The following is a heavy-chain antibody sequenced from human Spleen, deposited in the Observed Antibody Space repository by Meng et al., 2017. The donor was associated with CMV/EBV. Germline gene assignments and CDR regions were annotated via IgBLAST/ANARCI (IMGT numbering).Heavy chain of an antibody. V-gene: IGHV4-59*11. D-gene: IGHD2-2*01. CDR2: IYYTGST. J-gene: IGHJ6*02. Sequence: SETLSLTCSVSGGSISGHYWTWIRHPPGKGLEWIGYIYYTGSTSYNPSLKSRIAISVDTSKNHFSLRLRSVTAADTAVYYCARDYYQQAGYYYYGMDVWGQGTTVTVSS. CDR3: ARDYYQQAGYYYYGMDV. CDR1: GGSISGHY.